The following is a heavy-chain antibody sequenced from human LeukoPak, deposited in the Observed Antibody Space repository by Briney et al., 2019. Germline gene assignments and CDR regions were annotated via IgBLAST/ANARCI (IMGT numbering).Heavy chain of an antibody. CDR3: ARDGVGATVGGFDY. J-gene: IGHJ4*02. CDR1: GYTFTGYY. D-gene: IGHD1-26*01. Sequence: ASVKVSCKASGYTFTGYYMHWVRQAPGQGLEWMGWINPNSGGTNYAQKFQGRVTMTRDTSISTAYMELRSLRSDDTAVYYCARDGVGATVGGFDYWGQGTLVTVSS. V-gene: IGHV1-2*02. CDR2: INPNSGGT.